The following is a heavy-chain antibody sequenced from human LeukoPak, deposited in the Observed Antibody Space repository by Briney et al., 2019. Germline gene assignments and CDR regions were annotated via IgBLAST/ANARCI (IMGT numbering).Heavy chain of an antibody. D-gene: IGHD6-19*01. Sequence: ASVKVSCKASGYTFTSYGISWVRQAPGQGLEWMGWISAYNGNTNYAQKLQGRVTMTTDTSTSTAYMELRSLRSDDTAVYYCARDSGPYSSGWYLSPSLEGYYGMDVWGQGTTVTVSS. CDR3: ARDSGPYSSGWYLSPSLEGYYGMDV. V-gene: IGHV1-18*01. CDR2: ISAYNGNT. J-gene: IGHJ6*02. CDR1: GYTFTSYG.